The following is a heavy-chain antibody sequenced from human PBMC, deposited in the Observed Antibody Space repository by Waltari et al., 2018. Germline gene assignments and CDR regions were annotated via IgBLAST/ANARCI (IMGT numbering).Heavy chain of an antibody. D-gene: IGHD3-16*01. V-gene: IGHV1-2*06. Sequence: GYIFTAFYIHWVRQAPGRGLEWMGRINPNTGGTNLAESFQGRVTVTRDTSITTAYMELTRLTSDDTAMYYCARSTGTSYDSYYKGLDVWGQGTTLTVSS. CDR3: ARSTGTSYDSYYKGLDV. CDR1: GYIFTAFY. J-gene: IGHJ6*02. CDR2: INPNTGGT.